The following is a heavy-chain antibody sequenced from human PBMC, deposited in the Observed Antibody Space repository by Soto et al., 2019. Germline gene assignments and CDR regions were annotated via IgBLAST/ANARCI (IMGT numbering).Heavy chain of an antibody. V-gene: IGHV3-23*01. CDR1: GSTSNRYA. J-gene: IGHJ5*02. CDR2: ISGSGGRT. Sequence: EMQLLESGGGLVQSGGSLRLSCEVSGSTSNRYAMNWVRQAPGTGLEGVSGISGSGGRTYYADSVRGRFTISRDKPRNTVYMDMNRLSGEDTAVYYCARDASSGYRGWCDPWGQGTLVTVSS. D-gene: IGHD5-18*01. CDR3: ARDASSGYRGWCDP.